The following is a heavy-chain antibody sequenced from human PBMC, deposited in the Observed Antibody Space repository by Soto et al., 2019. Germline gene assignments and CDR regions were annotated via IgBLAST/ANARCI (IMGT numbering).Heavy chain of an antibody. Sequence: QVQLVQSGAEVKKPGASVKVSCKASGYTFTSYGISWVRQAPGQGLEWMGWISAYNGNTNYAQKLQGRVTMTTDTSTSTAYMELRSLSSDDTAVYYGARDPYSSSWYGGLAFDYWGQGTLVTVSS. V-gene: IGHV1-18*04. J-gene: IGHJ4*02. CDR1: GYTFTSYG. D-gene: IGHD6-13*01. CDR2: ISAYNGNT. CDR3: ARDPYSSSWYGGLAFDY.